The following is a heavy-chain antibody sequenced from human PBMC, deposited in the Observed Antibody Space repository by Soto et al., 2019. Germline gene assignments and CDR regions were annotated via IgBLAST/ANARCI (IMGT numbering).Heavy chain of an antibody. D-gene: IGHD3-10*01. CDR3: ARATMVRGVIIFFDY. Sequence: SETLSLTCTVSGGSISSYYWSWIRQPPGKGLEWIGYIYYSGSTNYNPSLKSRVTIPVDTSKNQFSLKLSSVTAADTAVYYCARATMVRGVIIFFDYWGQGTLVTVSS. V-gene: IGHV4-59*01. CDR2: IYYSGST. J-gene: IGHJ4*02. CDR1: GGSISSYY.